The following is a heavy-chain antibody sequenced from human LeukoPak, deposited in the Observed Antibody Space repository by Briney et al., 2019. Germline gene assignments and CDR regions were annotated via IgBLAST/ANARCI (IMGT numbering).Heavy chain of an antibody. Sequence: SETLSLTCAVYGGSLSGYFWTWIRQPPGKGLEWLGETDHNGRADYKSSLKSRLIISVDMSKNQFSLRLRSVTAADTAVYYCARVSYHHASGRASDYWGRGTLITVSS. J-gene: IGHJ4*02. D-gene: IGHD3-10*01. CDR1: GGSLSGYF. V-gene: IGHV4-34*01. CDR3: ARVSYHHASGRASDY. CDR2: TDHNGRA.